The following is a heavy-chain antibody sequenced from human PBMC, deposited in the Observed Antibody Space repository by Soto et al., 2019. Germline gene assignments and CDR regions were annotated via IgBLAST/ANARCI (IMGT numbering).Heavy chain of an antibody. V-gene: IGHV1-24*01. Sequence: ASVKVSCKVSGYTLTELSMHWVRQAPGKGLEWMGGFDPEDGETIYAQKFQGRVTMTEDTSTDTGYRELSSLRSEETAVYYCATVKIDARSPTYYYDSSGYYFDYWGQGTLVTVSS. CDR2: FDPEDGET. CDR3: ATVKIDARSPTYYYDSSGYYFDY. CDR1: GYTLTELS. D-gene: IGHD3-22*01. J-gene: IGHJ4*02.